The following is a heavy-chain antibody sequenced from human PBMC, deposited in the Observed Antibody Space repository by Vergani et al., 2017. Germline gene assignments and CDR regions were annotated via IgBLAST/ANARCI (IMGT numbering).Heavy chain of an antibody. V-gene: IGHV3-72*01. CDR1: GFTFSDHY. J-gene: IGHJ4*02. Sequence: EVQLVESGGGLVQPGGSLRLSCAASGFTFSDHYMDWVRQAPGKGLEWVGRTRNKANSYTTEYAASVKGRFTISRDDSKNSLYLQMNSLRGDDMAVYYCARETRDTPSSLDYWGQGTLVTVSS. D-gene: IGHD5-24*01. CDR2: TRNKANSYTT. CDR3: ARETRDTPSSLDY.